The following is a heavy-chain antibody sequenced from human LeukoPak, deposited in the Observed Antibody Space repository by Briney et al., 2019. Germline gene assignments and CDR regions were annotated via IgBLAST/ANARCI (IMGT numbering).Heavy chain of an antibody. Sequence: ASVKVSCKASGGTFSSYAISWVRQAPGQGLEWMGGIIPIFGTANYAQKFQGRVTITTDESTSTAYMELSSLRSEDTAVYYCATVGGSTSWWFDPWGQGTLVTVSS. CDR2: IIPIFGTA. CDR3: ATVGGSTSWWFDP. CDR1: GGTFSSYA. J-gene: IGHJ5*02. V-gene: IGHV1-69*05. D-gene: IGHD2-2*01.